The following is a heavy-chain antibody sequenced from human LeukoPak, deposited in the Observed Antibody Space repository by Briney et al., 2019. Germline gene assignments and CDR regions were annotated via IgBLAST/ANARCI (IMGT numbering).Heavy chain of an antibody. CDR2: ISSSSSTI. CDR3: ARDTARLLGGAWWDAFDI. J-gene: IGHJ3*02. CDR1: GFTFSSYS. D-gene: IGHD2-15*01. Sequence: AGGSLRLSCAASGFTFSSYSMNWVRQAPGKGLEWVSYISSSSSTIYYADSVKGRFTISRDNAKNSLYLQMNSLRDEDTAVYYCARDTARLLGGAWWDAFDIWGQGTMVTVSS. V-gene: IGHV3-48*02.